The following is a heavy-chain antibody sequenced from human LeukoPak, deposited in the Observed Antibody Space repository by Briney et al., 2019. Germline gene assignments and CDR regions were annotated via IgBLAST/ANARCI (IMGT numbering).Heavy chain of an antibody. V-gene: IGHV1-46*01. Sequence: ASVKVSRKASGCTFTSQYMHWVRQAPGQGLEWMGIINPSGGSTTYAQKFQGRVTMTRDTSTSTVYMELSSLRSDDTAVYYCARAVAAGRRFDYWGQGTLVTVSS. J-gene: IGHJ4*02. CDR2: INPSGGST. D-gene: IGHD6-13*01. CDR3: ARAVAAGRRFDY. CDR1: GCTFTSQY.